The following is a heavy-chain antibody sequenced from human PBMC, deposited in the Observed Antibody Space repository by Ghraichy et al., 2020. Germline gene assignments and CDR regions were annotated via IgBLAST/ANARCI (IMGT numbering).Heavy chain of an antibody. CDR2: ISSSSSYI. CDR3: ARAIQLWTTDY. V-gene: IGHV3-21*01. CDR1: GFTFSSYS. D-gene: IGHD5-18*01. Sequence: GESLNISCAASGFTFSSYSMNWVRQAPGKGLEWVSSISSSSSYIYYADSVKGRFTISRDNAKNSLYLQMNSLRAEDTAVYYCARAIQLWTTDYWGQGTLVTVSS. J-gene: IGHJ4*02.